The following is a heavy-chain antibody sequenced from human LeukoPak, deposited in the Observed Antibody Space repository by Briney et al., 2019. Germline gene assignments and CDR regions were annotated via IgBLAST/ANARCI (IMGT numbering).Heavy chain of an antibody. CDR3: AGSLVDTAIEGSTP. CDR2: INPNSGGT. Sequence: GASVKVSCKASGYTFTSYYMHWVRQAPGQGLEWMGWINPNSGGTNYAQKFQGRVTMTRDTSISTAYMELSRLRSDDTAVYYCAGSLVDTAIEGSTPWGQGTLVTVSS. V-gene: IGHV1-2*02. D-gene: IGHD5-18*01. CDR1: GYTFTSYY. J-gene: IGHJ5*02.